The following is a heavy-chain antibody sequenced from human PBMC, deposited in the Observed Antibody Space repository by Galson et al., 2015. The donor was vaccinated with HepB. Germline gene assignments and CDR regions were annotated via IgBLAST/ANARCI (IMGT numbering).Heavy chain of an antibody. J-gene: IGHJ4*02. V-gene: IGHV4-59*01. D-gene: IGHD3-10*01. CDR2: IYYSGST. Sequence: ETLSLTCTVSGGSISSYYWSWIRQPPGKGLEWIGYIYYSGSTNYNPSLKSRVTISVDTSKNQFSLKLSSVTAADTAVYYCARLEGYYGSGSFDYWGQGTLVTVSS. CDR3: ARLEGYYGSGSFDY. CDR1: GGSISSYY.